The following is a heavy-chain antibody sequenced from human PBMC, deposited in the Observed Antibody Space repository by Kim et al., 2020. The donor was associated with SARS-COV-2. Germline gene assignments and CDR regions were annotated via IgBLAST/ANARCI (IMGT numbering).Heavy chain of an antibody. Sequence: GGSLRLSCAASGFTVSSNYMSWVRQAPGKGLEWVSVIYSGGSTYYADSVKGRFTISRDNSKNTLYLQMNSLRAEDTAVYYCARVRIPRGYSGSDGDAFDIWGQGTMVTVSS. CDR3: ARVRIPRGYSGSDGDAFDI. V-gene: IGHV3-53*01. J-gene: IGHJ3*02. D-gene: IGHD1-26*01. CDR1: GFTVSSNY. CDR2: IYSGGST.